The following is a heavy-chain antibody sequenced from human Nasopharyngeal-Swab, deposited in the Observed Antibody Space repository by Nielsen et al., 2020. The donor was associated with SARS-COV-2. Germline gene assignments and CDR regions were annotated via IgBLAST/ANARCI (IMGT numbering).Heavy chain of an antibody. CDR1: GYTFTSYA. CDR2: INTNTGNP. Sequence: ASVQVSCKASGYTFTSYAMNWVRQAPGQGLEWMGWINTNTGNPTYAQGFTGRFVFSLDTSVSTAYLQISSLKAEDTAVYYCARGRAIAVAGTWGYNWFDPWGQGTLVFFSS. V-gene: IGHV7-4-1*02. CDR3: ARGRAIAVAGTWGYNWFDP. J-gene: IGHJ5*02. D-gene: IGHD6-19*01.